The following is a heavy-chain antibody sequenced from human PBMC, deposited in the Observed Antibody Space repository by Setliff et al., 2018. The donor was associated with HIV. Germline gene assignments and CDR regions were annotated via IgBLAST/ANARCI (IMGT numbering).Heavy chain of an antibody. CDR2: MSGSDNTT. V-gene: IGHV3-23*01. CDR3: AKTAYYFNTGGPKGWFDP. D-gene: IGHD2-8*02. Sequence: PGGSLRLSCVASGFTFSNYAMNWVRQAPGKGLEWVAGMSGSDNTTFYADSVKDRFTVSRDNSKKTLYMVMDSLRAEDTAVYYCAKTAYYFNTGGPKGWFDPWGQGTLVTVSS. CDR1: GFTFSNYA. J-gene: IGHJ5*02.